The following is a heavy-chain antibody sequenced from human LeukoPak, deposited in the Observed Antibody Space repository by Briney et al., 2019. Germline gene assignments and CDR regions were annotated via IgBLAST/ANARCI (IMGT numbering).Heavy chain of an antibody. CDR1: GLAFSSYA. Sequence: GGSLRLSCAASGLAFSSYAMSWVRQAPGKGLEWVSGILRNSGSIGYADSVKGRFTISRDDAKNSLYLQMNSLRAEDTALYYCVKDGGRDTAAAYYWGQGTLVSVSS. CDR3: VKDGGRDTAAAYY. J-gene: IGHJ4*02. CDR2: ILRNSGSI. D-gene: IGHD6-13*01. V-gene: IGHV3-9*01.